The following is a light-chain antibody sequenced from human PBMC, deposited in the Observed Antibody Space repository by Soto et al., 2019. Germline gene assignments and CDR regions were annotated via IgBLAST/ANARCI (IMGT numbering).Light chain of an antibody. V-gene: IGLV2-14*01. Sequence: QSVLTQPASVSGSPVQSITISCTGAISDFVVYNYVSWYQQHPGKAPKLMIYGVSNRPSGVSNRFSGSKSGNTDSLTISGLQADDEADYYCSSHTISSALQVFGTGTKVTVL. J-gene: IGLJ1*01. CDR2: GVS. CDR3: SSHTISSALQV. CDR1: ISDFVVYNY.